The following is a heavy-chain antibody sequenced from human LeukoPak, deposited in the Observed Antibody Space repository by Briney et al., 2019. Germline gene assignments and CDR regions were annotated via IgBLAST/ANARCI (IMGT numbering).Heavy chain of an antibody. CDR2: ISVNGGAM. CDR1: GFTFSDYE. D-gene: IGHD6-13*01. Sequence: GGSLRLSCAGSGFTFSDYEMTWVRQAPGKGLEWMSYISVNGGAMHYADSVRGRFTTSRDDAKNSLYLHMNSLRVEDTAIYYCARKTDRLGAVGRDRYFDLWGRGTLITVSS. J-gene: IGHJ2*01. CDR3: ARKTDRLGAVGRDRYFDL. V-gene: IGHV3-48*03.